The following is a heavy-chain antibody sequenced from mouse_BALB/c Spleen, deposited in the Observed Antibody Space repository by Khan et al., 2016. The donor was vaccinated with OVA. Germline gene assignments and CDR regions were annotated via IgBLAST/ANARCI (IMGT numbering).Heavy chain of an antibody. J-gene: IGHJ4*01. D-gene: IGHD2-14*01. CDR1: GYSITSDYA. V-gene: IGHV3-2*02. CDR2: ISSTGST. Sequence: EVQLVESGPGLVKPSQSLSLTCTVTGYSITSDYAWNWIRQFPGNKLEWMGYISSTGSTSYTPSLKSRISITRATSKNQFFLQLKSVTTEDTATYYCARSLYYSYGYALDCWGRGTSVTVSS. CDR3: ARSLYYSYGYALDC.